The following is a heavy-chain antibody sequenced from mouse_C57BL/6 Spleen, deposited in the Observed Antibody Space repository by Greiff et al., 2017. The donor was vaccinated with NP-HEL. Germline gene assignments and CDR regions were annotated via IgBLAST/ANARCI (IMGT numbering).Heavy chain of an antibody. Sequence: QVQLQQSGTELVKPGASVKLSCKASGYTFTSYWMHWVKQRPGQGLEWIGNINPSNGGTNYNEKFKSKATLTVDKSSSTAYMQLSSLTSEDSAVYYCAREGKVTTVVATFAYWGQGTLVTVSA. CDR3: AREGKVTTVVATFAY. V-gene: IGHV1-53*01. D-gene: IGHD1-1*01. CDR2: INPSNGGT. J-gene: IGHJ3*01. CDR1: GYTFTSYW.